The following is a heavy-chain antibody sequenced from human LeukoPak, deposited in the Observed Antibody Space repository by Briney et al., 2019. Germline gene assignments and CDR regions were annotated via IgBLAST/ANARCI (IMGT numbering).Heavy chain of an antibody. Sequence: PSETLSLTCTVSGGSISSTSYYWGWIRQTPGKGLEWIGNMYYSGGSTYYNPSLESRVTISVDTSKNQFSLKLSSVTAADTAVYYCARSQSYYYDTSAYSWGQGTLVTVSS. J-gene: IGHJ5*02. CDR3: ARSQSYYYDTSAYS. CDR2: MYYSGGST. V-gene: IGHV4-39*01. CDR1: GGSISSTSYY. D-gene: IGHD3-22*01.